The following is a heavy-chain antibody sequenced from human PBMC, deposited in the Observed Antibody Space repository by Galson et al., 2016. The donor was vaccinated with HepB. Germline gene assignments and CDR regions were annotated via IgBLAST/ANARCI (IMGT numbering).Heavy chain of an antibody. CDR2: VTGGSNFI. V-gene: IGHV3-21*01. CDR1: GFTFSSYS. Sequence: SLRLSCAASGFTFSSYSMHWVRQAPGKGLEWVSSVTGGSNFINYSDSVKGRFTISRDNAKNSLYLQMDSLRVEDTGVYYCAREGSGITNFGLAFDVWGQGTRRTVSS. CDR3: AREGSGITNFGLAFDV. J-gene: IGHJ4*02. D-gene: IGHD3-3*01.